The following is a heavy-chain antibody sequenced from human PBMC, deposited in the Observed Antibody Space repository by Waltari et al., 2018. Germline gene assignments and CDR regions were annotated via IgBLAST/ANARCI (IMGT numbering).Heavy chain of an antibody. V-gene: IGHV4-59*01. CDR2: IYYSGST. CDR3: ARDRSFFAAAPGWFDP. J-gene: IGHJ5*02. CDR1: GGSISSYY. D-gene: IGHD2-2*01. Sequence: QVQLQESGPGLVKPSETLSLTCTVSGGSISSYYWSWIRQPPGKGLEWVGYIYYSGSTNYNPSLKIRATISVDTSKNQFSLKLSSVTAADTAVYYCARDRSFFAAAPGWFDPWGQGTLITVSS.